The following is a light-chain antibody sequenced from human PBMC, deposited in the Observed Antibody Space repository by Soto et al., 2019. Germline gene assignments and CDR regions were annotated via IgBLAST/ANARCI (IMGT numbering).Light chain of an antibody. CDR1: TSNIGSNY. CDR2: INN. CDR3: AAWDDSSREV. Sequence: QSVLTQPPSVSGTPRQRVSITCSGSTSNIGSNYVYWYQQLPGLAPKLLIYINNQRPSGVPDRFSGSKSGTSASLAISGLRSEDEADYYCAAWDDSSREVFGTGTKVTVL. V-gene: IGLV1-47*01. J-gene: IGLJ1*01.